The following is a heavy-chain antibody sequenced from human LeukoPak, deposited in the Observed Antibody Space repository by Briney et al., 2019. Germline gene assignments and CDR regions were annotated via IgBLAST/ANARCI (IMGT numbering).Heavy chain of an antibody. Sequence: PETLSLTCTVSGGSISSSSYYWGWIRQPPGKGLEWIGSIYYSGSTYYNPSLKSRVTISVDTSKNQFSLKLSSVTAADTAVYYCARGVLVVAALFDYWGQGTLVTVSS. D-gene: IGHD2-15*01. J-gene: IGHJ4*02. CDR2: IYYSGST. V-gene: IGHV4-39*07. CDR1: GGSISSSSYY. CDR3: ARGVLVVAALFDY.